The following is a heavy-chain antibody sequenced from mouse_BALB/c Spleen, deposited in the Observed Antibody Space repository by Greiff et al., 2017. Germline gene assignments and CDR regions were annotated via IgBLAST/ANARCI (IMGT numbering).Heavy chain of an antibody. V-gene: IGHV1S81*02. CDR3: TIYYGYDGAWFAY. CDR1: GYTFTSYY. D-gene: IGHD2-2*01. Sequence: QVHVKQSGAELVKPGASVKLSCKASGYTFTSYYMYWVKQRPGQGLEWIGEINPSNGGTNFNEKFKSKATLTVDKSSSTAYMQLSSLTSEDSAVYYCTIYYGYDGAWFAYWGQGTLVTVSA. J-gene: IGHJ3*01. CDR2: INPSNGGT.